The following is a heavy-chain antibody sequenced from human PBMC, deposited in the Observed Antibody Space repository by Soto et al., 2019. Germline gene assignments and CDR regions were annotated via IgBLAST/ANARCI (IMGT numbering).Heavy chain of an antibody. J-gene: IGHJ6*02. V-gene: IGHV3-30-3*01. CDR3: ARDRQQLPPKGVFYYYYGMDV. CDR1: GFTFSSYA. Sequence: QVQLVESGGGVVQPGRSLRLSCAASGFTFSSYAMHWVRQAPGKGLEWVAVISYDGSNKYYADSVKGRFTISRDNSKNTLYLQMNSLRAEDTAVYYCARDRQQLPPKGVFYYYYGMDVWGQGTTVTVSS. CDR2: ISYDGSNK. D-gene: IGHD6-13*01.